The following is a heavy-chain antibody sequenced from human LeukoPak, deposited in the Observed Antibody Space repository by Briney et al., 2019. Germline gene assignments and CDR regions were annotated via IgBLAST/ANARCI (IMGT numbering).Heavy chain of an antibody. Sequence: SETLYLTCAVYGGSFSGYYWSWIRQPPGKGLEWIGEINHSGSTNYNPSIKSRVTISVDTSKNQFSLKLSSVTAADTAGYYCARAYDFWSGRRSNWFDPWGQGTLVTVSS. CDR2: INHSGST. D-gene: IGHD3-3*01. CDR3: ARAYDFWSGRRSNWFDP. CDR1: GGSFSGYY. J-gene: IGHJ5*02. V-gene: IGHV4-34*01.